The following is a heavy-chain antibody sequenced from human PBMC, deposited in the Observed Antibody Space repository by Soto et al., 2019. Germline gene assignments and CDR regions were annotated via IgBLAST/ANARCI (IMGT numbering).Heavy chain of an antibody. Sequence: EVQLLESGGGLVQPGGSLRLSCAASGFTCNNYAMTWVRQAPGKGLEWVSAISGGGDTTSYADSVKGRFTVSRDGSKNTRYLQMSSLRAEDTALYYCAKGRGGSGSLTPRVDFLGQGTLVTVSA. V-gene: IGHV3-23*01. CDR2: ISGGGDTT. J-gene: IGHJ4*02. D-gene: IGHD3-10*01. CDR3: AKGRGGSGSLTPRVDF. CDR1: GFTCNNYA.